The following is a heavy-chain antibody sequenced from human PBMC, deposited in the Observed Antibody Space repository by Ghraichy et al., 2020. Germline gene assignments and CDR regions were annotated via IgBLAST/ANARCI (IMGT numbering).Heavy chain of an antibody. J-gene: IGHJ4*02. Sequence: GGSLRLSCAASGFTFDDYAMHWVRQAPGKGLEWVSGINWNSDNIEYADSVKCRFTISRYNAKNSLYLQMNSLRAEDTALYYCAKDFYSNIAAPHYWGQGTLVTVSS. CDR1: GFTFDDYA. V-gene: IGHV3-9*01. CDR3: AKDFYSNIAAPHY. CDR2: INWNSDNI. D-gene: IGHD6-6*01.